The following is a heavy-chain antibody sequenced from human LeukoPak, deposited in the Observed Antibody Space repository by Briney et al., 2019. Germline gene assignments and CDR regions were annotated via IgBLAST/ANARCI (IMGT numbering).Heavy chain of an antibody. V-gene: IGHV4-34*01. D-gene: IGHD3-22*01. Sequence: PSETLSLTCAVYGGSFSDYYWSWIRQPPGKGLEWIGEINHSGSTNYNPSLKSRVTISVDTSKNQFSLKLSSVTAADTAVYYCARRDVYYDSSGYRVVFDYWGQGTLVTVSS. CDR3: ARRDVYYDSSGYRVVFDY. J-gene: IGHJ4*02. CDR2: INHSGST. CDR1: GGSFSDYY.